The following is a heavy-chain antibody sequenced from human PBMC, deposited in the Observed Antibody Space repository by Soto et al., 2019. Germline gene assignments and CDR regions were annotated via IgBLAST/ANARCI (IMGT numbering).Heavy chain of an antibody. D-gene: IGHD3-10*01. CDR2: INPNSGGT. J-gene: IGHJ5*02. CDR3: ARGVYYYGSGSYYNAWFDP. CDR1: GYTFTGYY. V-gene: IGHV1-2*02. Sequence: QVQLVQSGAEVKKPGASVKVSCKASGYTFTGYYMHWVRQAPGQGLEWMGWINPNSGGTNYAQKFQGRVTMTRDTSSSTAYMELSRLRSDDTAVYYCARGVYYYGSGSYYNAWFDPWGQGTLVTVSS.